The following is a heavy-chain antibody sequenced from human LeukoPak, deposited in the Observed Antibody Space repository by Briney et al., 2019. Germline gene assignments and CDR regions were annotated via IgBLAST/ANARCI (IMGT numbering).Heavy chain of an antibody. Sequence: GESLRLSCAASGFTVSNHYMNWVRQAPGKRLEWFSVIYSDGRTYYADSVKGRFTISRDNSKNTLYLQINSLRAEDTAVYYCAKSRTIGVSAADYWGQGTLVTVSS. CDR1: GFTVSNHY. D-gene: IGHD6-19*01. CDR2: IYSDGRT. CDR3: AKSRTIGVSAADY. J-gene: IGHJ4*02. V-gene: IGHV3-66*02.